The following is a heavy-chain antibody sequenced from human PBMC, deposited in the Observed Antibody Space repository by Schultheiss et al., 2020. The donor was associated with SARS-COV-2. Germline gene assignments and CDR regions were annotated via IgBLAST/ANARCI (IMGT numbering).Heavy chain of an antibody. J-gene: IGHJ4*02. V-gene: IGHV3-23*01. CDR3: AKETQWLVQSLIDY. D-gene: IGHD6-19*01. Sequence: GESLKISCAASGFTFSSYGMHWVRQAPGKGLEWVSAISGSGGSTYYADSVKGRFTISRDNSKNTLYLQMNSLRAEDTALYYCAKETQWLVQSLIDYWGQGTLVTVSS. CDR1: GFTFSSYG. CDR2: ISGSGGST.